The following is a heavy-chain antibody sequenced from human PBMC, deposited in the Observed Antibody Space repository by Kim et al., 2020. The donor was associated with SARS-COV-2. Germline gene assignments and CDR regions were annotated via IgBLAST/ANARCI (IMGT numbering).Heavy chain of an antibody. CDR3: ARDRKSHEDIVVVPAAILYYYYGMDV. CDR2: ISSSSSYT. V-gene: IGHV3-11*06. CDR1: GFTFSDYY. J-gene: IGHJ6*02. Sequence: GGSLRLSCAASGFTFSDYYMSWIRQAPGKGLEWVSYISSSSSYTNYADSVKGRFTISRDNAKNSLYLQMNSLRAEDTAVYYCARDRKSHEDIVVVPAAILYYYYGMDVWGQGTTVTVSS. D-gene: IGHD2-2*02.